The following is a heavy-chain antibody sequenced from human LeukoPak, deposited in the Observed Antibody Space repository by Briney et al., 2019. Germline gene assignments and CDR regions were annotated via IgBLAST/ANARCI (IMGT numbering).Heavy chain of an antibody. D-gene: IGHD5-12*01. V-gene: IGHV1-69*05. CDR3: ARSGIVARDFDY. Sequence: ASVKVSCKASGYTFTSYDINWVRQATGQGLEWMGRIIPIFGTANYAQKFQGRVTITTDESTSTAYMELSSLRSEDTAVYYCARSGIVARDFDYWGQGTLVTVSS. CDR1: GYTFTSYD. J-gene: IGHJ4*02. CDR2: IIPIFGTA.